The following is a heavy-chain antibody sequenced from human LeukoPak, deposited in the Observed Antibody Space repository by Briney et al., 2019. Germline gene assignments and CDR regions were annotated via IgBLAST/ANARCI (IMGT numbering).Heavy chain of an antibody. CDR2: IYYSGST. Sequence: SETLSLTCTVSGGSISSYYWSWIRQPPGKGLEWIGDIYYSGSTNYNPSPKSRVTISVDTSKNQFSLKLSSVTAADTAVYYCARVNDFWSGYYTERGGFDYWGQGTLVTVSS. J-gene: IGHJ4*02. V-gene: IGHV4-59*01. CDR3: ARVNDFWSGYYTERGGFDY. D-gene: IGHD3-3*01. CDR1: GGSISSYY.